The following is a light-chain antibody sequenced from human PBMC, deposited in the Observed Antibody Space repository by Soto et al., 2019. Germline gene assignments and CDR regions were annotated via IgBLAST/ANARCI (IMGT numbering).Light chain of an antibody. Sequence: EIVMTQSPATLSVSPGERATLSCRASQSVSSNLAWYQQKPGQAPSLLIYGASTRATGIPARFSGSGSGTEFNLTISSLQSEDFAVYYCQQYNNWPFTFGPGTKVDIK. J-gene: IGKJ3*01. V-gene: IGKV3-15*01. CDR3: QQYNNWPFT. CDR2: GAS. CDR1: QSVSSN.